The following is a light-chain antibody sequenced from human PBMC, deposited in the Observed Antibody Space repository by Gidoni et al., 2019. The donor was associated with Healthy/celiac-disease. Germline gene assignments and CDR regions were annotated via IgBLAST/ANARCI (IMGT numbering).Light chain of an antibody. J-gene: IGLJ3*02. CDR1: SSDVGCYNY. V-gene: IGLV2-14*03. CDR3: SSYTSSSTQLV. CDR2: DVS. Sequence: QAALTQPVSVSGSPGQSITISCTGTSSDVGCYNYVSWYQQHPGKAPKLMIYDVSNRPSGVSNLFSGSKSGNTASLTISGLQAEDEADYYCSSYTSSSTQLVFGGGTKLTVL.